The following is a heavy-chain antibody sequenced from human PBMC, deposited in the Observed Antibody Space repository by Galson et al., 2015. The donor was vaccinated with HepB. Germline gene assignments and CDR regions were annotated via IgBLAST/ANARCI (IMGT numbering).Heavy chain of an antibody. CDR3: VVGYIYGQDAFDI. D-gene: IGHD5-18*01. V-gene: IGHV3-30*03. Sequence: SLRLSCAASGITFSSYGMHWVRQAPGKGLEWVAVISYDGSNKYYADSVKGRFTISRDNSKNTLYLQMNSLRAEDTAVYCCVVGYIYGQDAFDIWGQGTMVTVSS. J-gene: IGHJ3*02. CDR2: ISYDGSNK. CDR1: GITFSSYG.